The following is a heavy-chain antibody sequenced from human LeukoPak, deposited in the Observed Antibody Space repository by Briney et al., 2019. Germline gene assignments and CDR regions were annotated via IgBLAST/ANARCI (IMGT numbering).Heavy chain of an antibody. CDR3: ARVGVLYYGSGSYYKEVFDY. V-gene: IGHV4-34*01. D-gene: IGHD3-10*01. CDR2: INHSGST. J-gene: IGHJ4*02. CDR1: GGSFSGYY. Sequence: SETLSLTCAVYGGSFSGYYWSWIHQPPGKGLEGIGEINHSGSTNYNPSLKSRVTISVDTSKNQFSLKLSSVTAADTAVYYCARVGVLYYGSGSYYKEVFDYWGQGTLVTVPS.